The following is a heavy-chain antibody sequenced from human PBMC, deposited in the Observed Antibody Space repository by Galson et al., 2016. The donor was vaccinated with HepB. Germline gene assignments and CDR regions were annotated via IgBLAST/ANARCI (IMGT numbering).Heavy chain of an antibody. CDR1: GFAFRTYS. D-gene: IGHD3-9*01. Sequence: SLRLSCAASGFAFRTYSMNWVRQTPGKGLEWVASITGTDYYTYYADSIKDRFTISRDNAKNSLYLQMNSLRDEDTAVYYCARERWLLRYFDWLRGDAFDFWGQGTMVIVSS. J-gene: IGHJ3*01. CDR2: ITGTDYYT. V-gene: IGHV3-21*01. CDR3: ARERWLLRYFDWLRGDAFDF.